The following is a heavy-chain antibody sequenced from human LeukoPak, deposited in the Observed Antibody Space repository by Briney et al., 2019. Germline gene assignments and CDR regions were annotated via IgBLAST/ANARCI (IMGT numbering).Heavy chain of an antibody. Sequence: PGGSLRLSCAASGFTFSSYSMNWVRQAPGKGLEWVSSISSSSSYIYYADSVKGRFTISRDNAKNTLYLQMNSLRVEDTAVYYCARDLGYYYMDVWGKGTTVTVSS. CDR3: ARDLGYYYMDV. CDR2: ISSSSSYI. CDR1: GFTFSSYS. J-gene: IGHJ6*03. V-gene: IGHV3-21*01.